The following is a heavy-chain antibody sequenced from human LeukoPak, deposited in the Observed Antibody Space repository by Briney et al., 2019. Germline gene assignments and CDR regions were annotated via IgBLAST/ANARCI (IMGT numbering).Heavy chain of an antibody. J-gene: IGHJ4*02. V-gene: IGHV3-15*01. Sequence: GGSLRLSSAATGFTFSNACVSWVRQAPGKGLEWVGRIKSKTDGGTTDYSAPVEGRFTISRDDSKNTLFLQMNRLKSEDSAVYFCTIVVEGDGCGQASLVTVSS. D-gene: IGHD2-21*01. CDR2: IKSKTDGGTT. CDR3: TIVVEGDG. CDR1: GFTFSNAC.